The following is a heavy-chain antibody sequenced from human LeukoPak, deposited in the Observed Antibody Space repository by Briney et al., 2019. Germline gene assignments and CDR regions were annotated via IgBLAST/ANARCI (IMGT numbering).Heavy chain of an antibody. CDR2: IYYSGST. V-gene: IGHV4-59*01. CDR3: AREDSGYDYSPFDY. J-gene: IGHJ4*02. Sequence: SETLSLTCTVSGGSISSYYWSWIRQPPGKGLEWIGYIYYSGSTSYNPSLKSRVTISVDTSMNQFSLKLLSVTAADTAVYYCAREDSGYDYSPFDYWGQGILVTVPS. CDR1: GGSISSYY. D-gene: IGHD5-12*01.